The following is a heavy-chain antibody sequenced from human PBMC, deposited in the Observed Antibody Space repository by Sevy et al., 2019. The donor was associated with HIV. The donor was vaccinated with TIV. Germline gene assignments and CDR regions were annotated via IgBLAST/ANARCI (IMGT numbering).Heavy chain of an antibody. J-gene: IGHJ4*02. CDR2: ITGDSNFI. D-gene: IGHD1-26*01. Sequence: GGSLRLSCAASGFSFSSYNLNWVRQAPGKGLEWVSSITGDSNFIYYADSVKGRFTISRDNAKNSLYLQMNNLRAEDTALYYCAKWDADRRWYFDYWGQGTLVTVSS. CDR3: AKWDADRRWYFDY. CDR1: GFSFSSYN. V-gene: IGHV3-21*01.